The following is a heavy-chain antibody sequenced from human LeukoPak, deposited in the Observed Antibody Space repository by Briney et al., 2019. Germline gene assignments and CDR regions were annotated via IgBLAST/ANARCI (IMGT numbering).Heavy chain of an antibody. Sequence: SVKVSCKASGGTFSSYAISWVRQAPGQGLEWMGGIIPIFGTANYAQKFQGRVTITADESTSTAYMELSSLRSEDTAVYYCARVTGSLGYYYYGMDVWGQGTTVTVSS. D-gene: IGHD3-10*01. V-gene: IGHV1-69*13. CDR2: IIPIFGTA. CDR1: GGTFSSYA. CDR3: ARVTGSLGYYYYGMDV. J-gene: IGHJ6*02.